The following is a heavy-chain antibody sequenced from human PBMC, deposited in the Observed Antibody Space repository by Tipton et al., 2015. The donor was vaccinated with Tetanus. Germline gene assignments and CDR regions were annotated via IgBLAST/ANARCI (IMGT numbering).Heavy chain of an antibody. CDR2: ISGSGGST. D-gene: IGHD4-11*01. CDR1: GFTFSSYA. J-gene: IGHJ6*02. CDR3: ARSNSEEDYYYYGMDV. V-gene: IGHV3-23*01. Sequence: SLRLSCAASGFTFSSYAMSWVRQAPGKGLEWVSAISGSGGSTYYADSVKGRFTISRDNSKNTLYLQMNSQRAEDTAVYYCARSNSEEDYYYYGMDVWGQGTTVTVSS.